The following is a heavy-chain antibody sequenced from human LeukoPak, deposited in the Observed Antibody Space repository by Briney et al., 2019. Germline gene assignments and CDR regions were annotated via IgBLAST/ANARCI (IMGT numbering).Heavy chain of an antibody. Sequence: SVKVSCKASGGTFSSYAISWVRQAPGQGLEWMGGIIPIFGTANYAQKFQGRVTITTDESTSTAYMELSSLRSEDTAVYYCARGTVPQDAFDIWGQGTMVTVSS. J-gene: IGHJ3*02. CDR1: GGTFSSYA. D-gene: IGHD4-17*01. CDR3: ARGTVPQDAFDI. CDR2: IIPIFGTA. V-gene: IGHV1-69*05.